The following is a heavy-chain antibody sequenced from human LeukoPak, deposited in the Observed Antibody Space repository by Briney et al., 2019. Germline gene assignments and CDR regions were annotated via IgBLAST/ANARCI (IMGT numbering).Heavy chain of an antibody. J-gene: IGHJ5*02. CDR3: ARPSYCVADNCGYWLDP. V-gene: IGHV1-46*01. Sequence: ASVKVSCKTSGYTFTKYLIHWVRQAPGQGLEWMGTINPQGDITNYAQKFQGRITLTEDTSTSTVYMELSSLTSEDTAVYYCARPSYCVADNCGYWLDPWGPGTLVTVSS. CDR2: INPQGDIT. D-gene: IGHD2-21*01. CDR1: GYTFTKYL.